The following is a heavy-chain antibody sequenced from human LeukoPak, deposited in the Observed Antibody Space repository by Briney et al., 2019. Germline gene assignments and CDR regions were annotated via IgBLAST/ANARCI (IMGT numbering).Heavy chain of an antibody. CDR3: AKVGGFGIVSGKLPPDS. CDR2: ISGSGGST. CDR1: GFTFSNAW. Sequence: GGSLRLSCAASGFTFSNAWMSWVRQAPGKGLEWVSAISGSGGSTYYADSVKGRFTISRDNSKNTLFLQMNTLRADDTAVYYCAKVGGFGIVSGKLPPDSWGQGTLVTVSS. V-gene: IGHV3-23*01. J-gene: IGHJ4*02. D-gene: IGHD2-21*01.